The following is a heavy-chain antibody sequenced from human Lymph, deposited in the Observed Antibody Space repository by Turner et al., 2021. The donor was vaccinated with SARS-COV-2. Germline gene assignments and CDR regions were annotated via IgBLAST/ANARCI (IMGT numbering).Heavy chain of an antibody. CDR1: GFTFSNYS. D-gene: IGHD2-21*02. J-gene: IGHJ4*02. V-gene: IGHV3-21*01. Sequence: EVQLVESGGGLVKPGGSLRLSCAASGFTFSNYSMNWVRQAPGKGLEWVSSINLTSSYIYYADSVKGRFTISRDNAKNSLYLQMNSLRAEDTAVYYCARGPPDFPYYFDYWGQGTLVTVSS. CDR3: ARGPPDFPYYFDY. CDR2: INLTSSYI.